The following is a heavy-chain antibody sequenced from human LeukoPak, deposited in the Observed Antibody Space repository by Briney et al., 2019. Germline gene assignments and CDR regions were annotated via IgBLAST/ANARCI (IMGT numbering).Heavy chain of an antibody. CDR1: AYTFTSYY. D-gene: IGHD6-13*01. CDR2: INPSGGST. Sequence: ASVKVSCKASAYTFTSYYMHWVRQAPGQGREWMGIINPSGGSTSYAQKFKGRVTMTRDTSTSTVYMELSSLRSEDTAVYYCARGSAAAELDYWGQGTLVTVSS. V-gene: IGHV1-46*01. J-gene: IGHJ4*02. CDR3: ARGSAAAELDY.